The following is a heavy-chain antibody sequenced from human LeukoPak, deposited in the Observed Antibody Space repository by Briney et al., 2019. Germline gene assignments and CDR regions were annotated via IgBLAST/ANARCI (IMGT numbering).Heavy chain of an antibody. Sequence: SETLSRTCTVSGGSISSYYWSWIRHPPGKGLEWIGYIYYSGYSGNTNYNPSLKSRVTISVDTSKNQFSLKLSSVTAADTAVYYCARLSGSPWYWGQGTLVTVSS. J-gene: IGHJ4*02. CDR2: IYYSGYSGNT. V-gene: IGHV4-59*08. CDR3: ARLSGSPWY. CDR1: GGSISSYY. D-gene: IGHD3-10*01.